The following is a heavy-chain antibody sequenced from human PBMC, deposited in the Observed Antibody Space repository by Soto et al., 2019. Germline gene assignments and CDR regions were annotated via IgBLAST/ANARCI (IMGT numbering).Heavy chain of an antibody. D-gene: IGHD3-3*01. J-gene: IGHJ6*02. CDR2: IYSSGTT. Sequence: KPSETLSLTCTVSGATVSRGDYFWTWIRQPPGKGLEWIGYIYSSGTTNYNPALKSRVTISLDTSRSYFSLKLTSVTAADTALYFCARLQFYDFWSGPVPMDVWGQGTTVTVSS. CDR1: GATVSRGDYF. V-gene: IGHV4-61*03. CDR3: ARLQFYDFWSGPVPMDV.